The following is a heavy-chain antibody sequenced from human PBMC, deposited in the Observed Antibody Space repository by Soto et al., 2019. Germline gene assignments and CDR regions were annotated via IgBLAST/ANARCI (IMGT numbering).Heavy chain of an antibody. CDR1: GYTFTSYG. CDR2: ISAYNGNT. CDR3: ARDPSSGCYNRGMDV. Sequence: ASVKVSCKASGYTFTSYGISWVRQAPGQGLEWMGWISAYNGNTNYAQKLQGRVTMTTDTSTSTAYMELRSLRSDDTAVYYCARDPSSGCYNRGMDVWGQGPTVTVSS. J-gene: IGHJ6*02. V-gene: IGHV1-18*01. D-gene: IGHD6-19*01.